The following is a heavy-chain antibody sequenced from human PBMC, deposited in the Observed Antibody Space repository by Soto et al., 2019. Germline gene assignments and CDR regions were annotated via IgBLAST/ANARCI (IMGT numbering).Heavy chain of an antibody. CDR1: GYTFTSYD. J-gene: IGHJ4*02. D-gene: IGHD4-17*01. V-gene: IGHV1-8*01. Sequence: QVQLVQSGAEVKKPGASVKVSCKASGYTFTSYDINWVRQATGQGLEWMGWMNPNSGNTGYARKFQGRVTMTRNTSISTAYMELSSLRSEDTAVYYCAASSTAPWRGYFDYWGQGTLVTVSS. CDR3: AASSTAPWRGYFDY. CDR2: MNPNSGNT.